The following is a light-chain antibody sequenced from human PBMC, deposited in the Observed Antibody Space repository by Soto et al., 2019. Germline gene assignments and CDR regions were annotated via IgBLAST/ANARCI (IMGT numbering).Light chain of an antibody. Sequence: QLVLTQPASVSGSPEQSIIISCTGTSSDIGSYNFVSWYQQHPGKAPKLMLYDVSNRPSGVSNRFSGSKSDNTASLTISGLQAEDEADYYCSSYTGTASYVFGTGTKVTVL. CDR1: SSDIGSYNF. CDR3: SSYTGTASYV. CDR2: DVS. J-gene: IGLJ1*01. V-gene: IGLV2-14*01.